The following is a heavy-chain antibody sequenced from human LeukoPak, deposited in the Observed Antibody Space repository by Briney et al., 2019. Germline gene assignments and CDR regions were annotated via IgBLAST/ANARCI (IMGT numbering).Heavy chain of an antibody. CDR2: IYHSGST. J-gene: IGHJ4*02. D-gene: IGHD2-21*02. CDR3: ARGAYGDYVYGDYFDY. Sequence: PSETLSLSCAVSGGSISSGGFSWNWIRQSLGKGLEWIGYIYHSGSTFYNPSLKSRVTISVDRSKNQFSLKLTSVTAADTAVYYCARGAYGDYVYGDYFDYWGQGTLVTVSS. V-gene: IGHV4-30-2*06. CDR1: GGSISSGGFS.